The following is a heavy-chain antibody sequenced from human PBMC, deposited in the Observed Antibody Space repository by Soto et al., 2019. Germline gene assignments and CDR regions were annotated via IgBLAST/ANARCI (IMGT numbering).Heavy chain of an antibody. V-gene: IGHV1-2*04. CDR2: INPKSGGT. CDR3: ARGHSTDCYKGVCSFLYNHEMDG. CDR1: GYSFTDYH. Sequence: ASVKVSCKASGYSFTDYHIHWVRQAPGQGLEWLGRINPKSGGTSTAQKFQGWVTMTRDRSISTVYMELTRLRSDYTAVYFYARGHSTDCYKGVCSFLYNHEMDGWG. D-gene: IGHD2-8*01. J-gene: IGHJ6*02.